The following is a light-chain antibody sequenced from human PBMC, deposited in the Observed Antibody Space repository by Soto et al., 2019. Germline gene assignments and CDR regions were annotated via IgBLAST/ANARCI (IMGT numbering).Light chain of an antibody. J-gene: IGKJ1*01. Sequence: ESVLTQSPGTVSFSPGERATLSFRASQSASSNYLAWYQQKPGQAPRLLIYGASSRATGIPDRFSGSGSGTDFTLTIRRLEPEDFAVYYCQQYGSSYPWTFGQGTKVDIK. CDR3: QQYGSSYPWT. CDR2: GAS. V-gene: IGKV3-20*01. CDR1: QSASSNY.